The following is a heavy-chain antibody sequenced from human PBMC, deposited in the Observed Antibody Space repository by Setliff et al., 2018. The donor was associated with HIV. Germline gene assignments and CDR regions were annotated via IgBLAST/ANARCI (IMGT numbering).Heavy chain of an antibody. CDR3: ARDEVGATPNYYYMDV. CDR1: GFTFSSCS. D-gene: IGHD1-26*01. V-gene: IGHV3-48*01. CDR2: ISSSSSTR. Sequence: PGGSLRLSCAASGFTFSSCSMNWVRQAPGKGLEWVSYISSSSSTRYYADSVKGRFTISRDNAKNSLYLQMNSLRAEDTAVYYCARDEVGATPNYYYMDVWGKGTTVTVSS. J-gene: IGHJ6*03.